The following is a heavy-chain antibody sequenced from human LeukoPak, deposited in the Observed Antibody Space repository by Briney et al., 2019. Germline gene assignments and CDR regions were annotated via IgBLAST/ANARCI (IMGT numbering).Heavy chain of an antibody. D-gene: IGHD5-18*01. CDR3: ARGLNVDTAMVDAFDI. J-gene: IGHJ3*02. Sequence: PGGSLRLSCAASGFTFSSYSMNWVRQAPGKGLEWVSSISSSSSYIYYADSVKGRFTISRDNAKNSLYLQMNSLRAEDTAVYYCARGLNVDTAMVDAFDIWGQGTMVTVSS. CDR1: GFTFSSYS. CDR2: ISSSSSYI. V-gene: IGHV3-21*01.